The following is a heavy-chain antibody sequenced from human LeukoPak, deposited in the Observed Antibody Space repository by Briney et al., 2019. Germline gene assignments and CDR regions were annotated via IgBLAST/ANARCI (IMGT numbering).Heavy chain of an antibody. CDR2: IKLDGSEK. Sequence: GESLRLSCVASGFTFGKYWMSWVRQAPGKGLEWVANIKLDGSEKNYVDSVKGRFTISRDNTKNSLYLQMNSLRAEDTAVFYCARDQYDTWSRRGNFDSWGQGTLVIVSS. D-gene: IGHD3-3*01. V-gene: IGHV3-7*03. J-gene: IGHJ4*02. CDR1: GFTFGKYW. CDR3: ARDQYDTWSRRGNFDS.